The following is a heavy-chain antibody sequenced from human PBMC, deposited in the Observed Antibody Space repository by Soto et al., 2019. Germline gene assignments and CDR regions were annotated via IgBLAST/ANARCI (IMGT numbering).Heavy chain of an antibody. CDR2: ISAYNGNT. CDR1: GYTFTNYG. CDR3: ARVGAYCVSTSCHDY. J-gene: IGHJ4*02. Sequence: QVQLVQSGAEVKKPGASVKVSCKASGYTFTNYGISWVRQAPGQGLEWMGWISAYNGNTDYAQKLQGRATRTADTSTSTAYMELRSLRSDDTAVYYCARVGAYCVSTSCHDYWGQGTLVTVSS. V-gene: IGHV1-18*01. D-gene: IGHD2-2*01.